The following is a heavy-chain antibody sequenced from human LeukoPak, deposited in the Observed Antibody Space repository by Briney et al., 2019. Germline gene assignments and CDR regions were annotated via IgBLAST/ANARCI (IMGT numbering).Heavy chain of an antibody. J-gene: IGHJ4*02. CDR2: MNPNSGNT. D-gene: IGHD6-13*01. CDR3: ARVVGSSWNY. Sequence: ASVKVSCKASGYTFTSYDINWVRQATGQGLEWMGWMNPNSGNTGYAQKLQGRVTMTRDTSTSTVYMELSSLRSEDTAVYYCARVVGSSWNYWGQGTLVTVSS. CDR1: GYTFTSYD. V-gene: IGHV1-8*01.